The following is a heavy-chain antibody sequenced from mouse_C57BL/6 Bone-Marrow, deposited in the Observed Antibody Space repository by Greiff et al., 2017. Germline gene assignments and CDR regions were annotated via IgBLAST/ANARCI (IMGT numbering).Heavy chain of an antibody. Sequence: VQLKESGPELVKPGASVKISCKASGYSFTDYNMNWVKQSNGKSLEWIGVINPNYGTTSYNQKFKGKATLTVDQSSSTAYMQRNSLTSEDSAVYYCASYYYGSSYVDYWGQGTTLTVSS. D-gene: IGHD1-1*01. CDR1: GYSFTDYN. V-gene: IGHV1-39*01. CDR3: ASYYYGSSYVDY. J-gene: IGHJ2*01. CDR2: INPNYGTT.